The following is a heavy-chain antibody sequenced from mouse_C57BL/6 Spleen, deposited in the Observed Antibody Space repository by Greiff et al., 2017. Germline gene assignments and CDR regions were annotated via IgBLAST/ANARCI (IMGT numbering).Heavy chain of an antibody. Sequence: VQLQQSGAELVRPGTSVKVSCKASGYAFTNYLIEWVKQRPGQGLEWIGVINPGSGGTNYNEKFKGKATLTADKSSSTAYMQLSSLTSEDSAVYFCARNSDYDAYFDYWGQGTTLTVSS. CDR3: ARNSDYDAYFDY. CDR1: GYAFTNYL. D-gene: IGHD2-4*01. V-gene: IGHV1-54*01. J-gene: IGHJ2*01. CDR2: INPGSGGT.